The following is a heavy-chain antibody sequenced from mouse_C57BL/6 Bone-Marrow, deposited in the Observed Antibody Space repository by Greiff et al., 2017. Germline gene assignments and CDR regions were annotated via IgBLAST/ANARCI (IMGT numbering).Heavy chain of an antibody. CDR3: ATGYDNDWAWFAY. J-gene: IGHJ3*01. V-gene: IGHV14-4*01. Sequence: VQLKQSGAELVRPGASVKLSCTASGFNFTDDYMHWVKQRPEQGLEWIGWIDPENGDTEYTSKFKGKATLTADTSSNTAYLQLSSLTSEDTAVYYCATGYDNDWAWFAYWGQGTLVTVSA. CDR2: IDPENGDT. D-gene: IGHD2-4*01. CDR1: GFNFTDDY.